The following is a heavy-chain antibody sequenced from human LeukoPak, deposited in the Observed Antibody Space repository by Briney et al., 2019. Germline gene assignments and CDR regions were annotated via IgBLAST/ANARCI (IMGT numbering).Heavy chain of an antibody. Sequence: SVKVSCKASGGTFSSYTISWVRQAPGQGLEWMGRIIPILGIANYAQKFQGRVTITADKSTSTAYMELSSLRSEDTAVYYCTRENPTKIAAAGTGYFDYWGQGTLVTVSS. D-gene: IGHD6-13*01. CDR1: GGTFSSYT. J-gene: IGHJ4*02. CDR2: IIPILGIA. V-gene: IGHV1-69*04. CDR3: TRENPTKIAAAGTGYFDY.